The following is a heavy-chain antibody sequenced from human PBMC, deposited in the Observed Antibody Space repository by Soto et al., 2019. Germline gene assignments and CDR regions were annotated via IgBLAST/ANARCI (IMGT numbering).Heavy chain of an antibody. Sequence: EVQLVESGGGLVQPGRSLRLSCAASGFTFDDYAMHWVRQAPGKGLEWVTGINWNSGSIGYADFVKGRFTISRDNAKNSLHLQMNSLRAEDTALYYCAKDTGVGYCSSNNCYGSAFDFWGQGTMVIVSS. CDR3: AKDTGVGYCSSNNCYGSAFDF. J-gene: IGHJ3*01. CDR2: INWNSGSI. CDR1: GFTFDDYA. D-gene: IGHD2-2*01. V-gene: IGHV3-9*01.